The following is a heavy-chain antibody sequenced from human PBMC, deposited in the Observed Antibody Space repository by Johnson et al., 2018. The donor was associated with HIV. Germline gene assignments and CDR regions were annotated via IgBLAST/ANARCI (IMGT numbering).Heavy chain of an antibody. CDR3: ASPRAVAGGGAFDI. Sequence: QMQLVESGGGLVKPGGSLRLSCATSGFTFSSYAMHWVRQAPGKGLEWVAVISYDGSNKYYADSVKGRFTISRDNSKNTLYLQMNSLRAEDTAVYYCASPRAVAGGGAFDIWGQGTMVTVSS. V-gene: IGHV3-30*04. CDR2: ISYDGSNK. J-gene: IGHJ3*02. CDR1: GFTFSSYA. D-gene: IGHD6-19*01.